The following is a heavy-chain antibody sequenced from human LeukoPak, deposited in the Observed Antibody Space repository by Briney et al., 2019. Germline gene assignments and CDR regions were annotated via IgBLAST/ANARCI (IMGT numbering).Heavy chain of an antibody. Sequence: GGSLRLSCAASGFTLSTYWMHWVRQAPGKGLVWVSRINPDGSTTTYADSVEGRFTISRDNAKNTLYLQMSSLRAEDTAVYYCTRVGVGMYHFDHWGQGTLVTVSS. CDR3: TRVGVGMYHFDH. J-gene: IGHJ4*02. CDR1: GFTLSTYW. CDR2: INPDGSTT. V-gene: IGHV3-74*01. D-gene: IGHD2-2*01.